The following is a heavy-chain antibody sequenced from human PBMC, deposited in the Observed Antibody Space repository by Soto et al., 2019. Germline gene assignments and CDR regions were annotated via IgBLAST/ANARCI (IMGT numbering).Heavy chain of an antibody. Sequence: SETLSLTCTVSGGSISSGGYYWSWVRQNPRRGLEWIGNIYYSGNTYYNPSLKSRLTISVDTSKNQFSQNLCSVTAADTAVYYCTRDRLMATAGTARHYFGLDVWGQGTTGTVSS. CDR3: TRDRLMATAGTARHYFGLDV. J-gene: IGHJ6*02. V-gene: IGHV4-31*03. CDR2: IYYSGNT. D-gene: IGHD2-8*01. CDR1: GGSISSGGYY.